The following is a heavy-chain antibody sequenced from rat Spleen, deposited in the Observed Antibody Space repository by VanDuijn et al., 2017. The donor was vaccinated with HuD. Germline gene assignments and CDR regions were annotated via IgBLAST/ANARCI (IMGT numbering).Heavy chain of an antibody. J-gene: IGHJ2*01. CDR2: INSAGST. CDR1: DYSITSSYR. CDR3: ARAYYDGSYYDY. Sequence: EVQLQESGPGLVKPSQSLSLTCSVTDYSITSSYRWSWVRKFPGNKLEWMGYINSAGSTNYNPSLKSRISITRDTSKNQFFLQVNSVTTEDTATYYCARAYYDGSYYDYWGQGVMVTVSS. V-gene: IGHV3-3*01. D-gene: IGHD1-12*02.